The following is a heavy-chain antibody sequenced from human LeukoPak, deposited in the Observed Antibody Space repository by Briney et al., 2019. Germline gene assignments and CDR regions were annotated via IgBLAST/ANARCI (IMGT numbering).Heavy chain of an antibody. J-gene: IGHJ4*02. CDR1: GFTFRNAW. D-gene: IGHD4-17*01. CDR3: TTEGTTVTQYYFDY. V-gene: IGHV3-15*01. CDR2: IKSRTDGGTT. Sequence: GGSLRLSCAASGFTFRNAWMSWVRQPPGKGLEWAGRIKSRTDGGTTDYAAPVKGRFTISRDDSKNTLYLQMNSLKTEDTAVYYCTTEGTTVTQYYFDYWGQGTLVTVSS.